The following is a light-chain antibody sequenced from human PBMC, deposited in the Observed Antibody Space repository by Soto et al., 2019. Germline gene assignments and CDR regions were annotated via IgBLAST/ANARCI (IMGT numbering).Light chain of an antibody. Sequence: DIQMNQSPSSLSASVGDRVTITCRASQGSSTNLAWYQQKPGKVPELLMYAASTLHSGVPYRFSGSGSGTDFTLIISYMRPEEVSAYYCQKYYNVPLTCGQGPKVELQ. CDR3: QKYYNVPLT. CDR2: AAS. V-gene: IGKV1-27*01. CDR1: QGSSTN. J-gene: IGKJ1*01.